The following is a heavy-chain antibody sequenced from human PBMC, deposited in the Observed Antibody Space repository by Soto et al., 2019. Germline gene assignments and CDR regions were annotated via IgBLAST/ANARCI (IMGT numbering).Heavy chain of an antibody. CDR3: ARHAEDREYYFDY. CDR1: GGSISSSSYY. CDR2: IYYSGST. J-gene: IGHJ4*02. V-gene: IGHV4-39*01. Sequence: SETLSLTCTVSGGSISSSSYYWGWIRQPPGKGLEWIGSIYYSGSTYYNPSLKSRVTISFDTSKNQFSLKLGSVTAADTAVYYCARHAEDREYYFDYWGQGTLVTVSS.